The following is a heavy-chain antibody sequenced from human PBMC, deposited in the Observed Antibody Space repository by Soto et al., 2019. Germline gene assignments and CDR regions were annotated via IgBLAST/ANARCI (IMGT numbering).Heavy chain of an antibody. CDR1: GFTLSGRS. CDR3: ARGWFGPDV. V-gene: IGHV3-74*01. D-gene: IGHD3-10*01. CDR2: IDNAGTDS. Sequence: EVQLVESGGGLVQPGGCLRLSCAASGFTLSGRSMHWVRQAPGKGLVWVSGIDNAGTDSTYADSVKGRFTSSRDNAKNMLYLRMNSLRVEDTAVYYCARGWFGPDVWGKGTTVTVSS. J-gene: IGHJ6*04.